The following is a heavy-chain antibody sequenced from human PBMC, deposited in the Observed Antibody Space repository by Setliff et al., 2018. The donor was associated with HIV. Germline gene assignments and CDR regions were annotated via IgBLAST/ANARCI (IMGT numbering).Heavy chain of an antibody. CDR3: ARVLPYDSTGFLLYYFVN. CDR2: ISSSGGT. Sequence: KPSETLSLTCTVSGGSISSGEYYWSWIRQPPGKGLEWLGYISSSGGTDYNPSLNSRIIISIDTSKNQFSLRLSSVTAADTAVYFCARVLPYDSTGFLLYYFVNWGQGTLVTVSS. D-gene: IGHD3-22*01. J-gene: IGHJ4*02. V-gene: IGHV4-30-4*08. CDR1: GGSISSGEYY.